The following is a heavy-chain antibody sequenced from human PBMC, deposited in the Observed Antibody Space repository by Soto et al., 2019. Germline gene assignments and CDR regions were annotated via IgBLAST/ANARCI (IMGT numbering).Heavy chain of an antibody. CDR1: SGSISSSSYY. Sequence: SETLSLTCTVSSGSISSSSYYWGWIRQPPGKGLEWIGSIYYSGSTYYNPSLKSRVTISVDTSKNQFSLKLSSVTAADTAVYYCARVYSSSWYPYYYYYGMDVWGQGTTVTVSS. CDR2: IYYSGST. J-gene: IGHJ6*02. CDR3: ARVYSSSWYPYYYYYGMDV. V-gene: IGHV4-39*01. D-gene: IGHD6-13*01.